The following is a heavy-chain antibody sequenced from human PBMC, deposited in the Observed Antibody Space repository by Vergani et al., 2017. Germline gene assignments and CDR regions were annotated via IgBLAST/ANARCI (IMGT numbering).Heavy chain of an antibody. CDR2: ISSSSRYI. V-gene: IGHV3-21*01. Sequence: EVQLLESGGGLVQPGGSLRLSCAASGFTFSSYAMSWVRQAPGKGLEWVSSISSSSRYIYYADSVKGRFTISRDNAKNSLYLQMNSLRAEDTAVYYCARDPPFGSEYTYYMDVWGKGTTVTVSS. J-gene: IGHJ6*03. D-gene: IGHD3-10*01. CDR3: ARDPPFGSEYTYYMDV. CDR1: GFTFSSYA.